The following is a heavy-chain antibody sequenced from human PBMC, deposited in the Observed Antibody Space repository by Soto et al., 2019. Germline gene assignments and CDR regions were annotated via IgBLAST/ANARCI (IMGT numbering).Heavy chain of an antibody. CDR3: TTGSVEGV. CDR1: GFSFSNAW. D-gene: IGHD2-15*01. Sequence: PGGSLRLSCAASGFSFSNAWMNWVRQAPGKGLEWVGRIKRKIDGEATDYAGPVKGRFTVFRDDSKSALYLQMNSLKGDDTAVYYCTTGSVEGVWGQGT. V-gene: IGHV3-15*07. CDR2: IKRKIDGEAT. J-gene: IGHJ6*02.